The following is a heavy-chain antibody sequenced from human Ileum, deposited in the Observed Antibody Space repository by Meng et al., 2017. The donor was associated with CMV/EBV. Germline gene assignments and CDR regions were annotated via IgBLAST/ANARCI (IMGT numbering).Heavy chain of an antibody. J-gene: IGHJ5*02. V-gene: IGHV3-30*04. CDR2: ISYDGSNK. CDR1: GFTFSSYA. CDR3: ARDSARIAAAGTWFDP. D-gene: IGHD6-13*01. Sequence: GGSLRLSCAASGFTFSSYAMHWVRQAPGKGLEWVAVISYDGSNKYYADSVKGRFTISRDNSKNTLYLQMNSLRAEDTAVYYFARDSARIAAAGTWFDPWGQGTLVTVSS.